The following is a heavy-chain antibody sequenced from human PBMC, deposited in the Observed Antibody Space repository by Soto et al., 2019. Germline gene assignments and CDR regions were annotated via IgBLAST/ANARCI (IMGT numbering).Heavy chain of an antibody. V-gene: IGHV1-8*02. D-gene: IGHD6-13*01. CDR1: GYTFTGYY. CDR2: MNPNSGNT. CDR3: ASTAGTYAFDI. Sequence: ASVKLSCKASGYTFTGYYMHWVRQAPGQGLEWMGWMNPNSGNTGYAQKFQGRVTMTRNTSISTAYMELSSLRSEDTAVYYCASTAGTYAFDIWGQGTMVTVSS. J-gene: IGHJ3*02.